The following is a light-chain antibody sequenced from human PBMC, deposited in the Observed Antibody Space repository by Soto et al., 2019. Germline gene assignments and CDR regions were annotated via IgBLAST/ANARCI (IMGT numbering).Light chain of an antibody. Sequence: QSVLTQPASVSGSPGQSITISCTGTTSDVGGYNFVSWYQQHPGKAPKLILYEVTYRPSGVSNRFSGSKSGNTASLTISGLQAEDEAAYYCASYRSTSSTLGVFGTGTKVTVL. CDR1: TSDVGGYNF. J-gene: IGLJ1*01. V-gene: IGLV2-14*01. CDR3: ASYRSTSSTLGV. CDR2: EVT.